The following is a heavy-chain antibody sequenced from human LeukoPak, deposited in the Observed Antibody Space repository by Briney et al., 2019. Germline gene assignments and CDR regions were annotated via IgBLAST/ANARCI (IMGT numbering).Heavy chain of an antibody. CDR2: ISGSGDST. D-gene: IGHD2-2*01. Sequence: GGSLRLSCGAPGFTFSSYGMSWVRQAPGKGLEWVSAISGSGDSTYYADSVKGRFTISRDNSKNTLYLQMNSLRAEDTAVYYCARFAVPAARLYYLDYWGQGTLVTVSS. V-gene: IGHV3-23*01. CDR1: GFTFSSYG. J-gene: IGHJ4*02. CDR3: ARFAVPAARLYYLDY.